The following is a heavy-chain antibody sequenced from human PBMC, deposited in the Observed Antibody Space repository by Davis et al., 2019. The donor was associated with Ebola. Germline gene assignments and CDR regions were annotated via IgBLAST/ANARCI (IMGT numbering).Heavy chain of an antibody. CDR2: ISSSSSYI. J-gene: IGHJ3*02. V-gene: IGHV3-21*01. D-gene: IGHD3-16*02. CDR3: ARVELADDCVWGSYRYIDGSDGAFDI. CDR1: GFTFSSYS. Sequence: PGGSLRLSCAASGFTFSSYSMNWVRQAPGKGLEWVSSISSSSSYIYYADSVKGRFTISRDNAKNSLYLRMNSLRAEDTAVYYCARVELADDCVWGSYRYIDGSDGAFDIWGQGTMVTVSS.